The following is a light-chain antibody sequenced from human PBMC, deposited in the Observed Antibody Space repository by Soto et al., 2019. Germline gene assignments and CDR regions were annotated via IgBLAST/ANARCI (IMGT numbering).Light chain of an antibody. CDR1: SSDVGGYNY. CDR2: EVN. Sequence: QYALTQPASVSGSPGQSITISCTGTSSDVGGYNYVSWYQQHPGKAPKLMIYEVNNRPSGVSNRFSGSKSGNTASLTISGLQAEDESDYYCSSFTITSTYVFGTGTKLTVL. CDR3: SSFTITSTYV. V-gene: IGLV2-14*01. J-gene: IGLJ1*01.